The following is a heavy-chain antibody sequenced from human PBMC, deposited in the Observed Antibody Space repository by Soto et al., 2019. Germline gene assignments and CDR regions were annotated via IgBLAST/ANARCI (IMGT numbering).Heavy chain of an antibody. CDR1: GGTFSSYT. J-gene: IGHJ6*02. CDR3: ARFRGSYGMDV. D-gene: IGHD3-10*01. Sequence: QVQLVQSGAEVKKPGSSVKVSCKASGGTFSSYTISWVRQAPGQGLEWMGRIIPILGIANYAQKFEGRVTITADKSTSTAYMELSSLRSEDTAVYYCARFRGSYGMDVWGQGTTVTVSS. CDR2: IIPILGIA. V-gene: IGHV1-69*02.